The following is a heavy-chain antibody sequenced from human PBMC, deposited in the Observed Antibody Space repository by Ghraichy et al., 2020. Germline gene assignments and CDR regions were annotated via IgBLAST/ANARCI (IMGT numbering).Heavy chain of an antibody. J-gene: IGHJ5*02. D-gene: IGHD3-3*01. CDR1: GGSISSSSYY. CDR2: IYYSGST. CDR3: ARHPGSCYYVGWFDP. V-gene: IGHV4-39*01. Sequence: SETLSLTCTVSGGSISSSSYYWGWIRQPPGKGLEWIGSIYYSGSTYSNPSLKSRVTISVDTSKNQFSLKLTSVTAADTAVYYCARHPGSCYYVGWFDPWGQGTLVTVSS.